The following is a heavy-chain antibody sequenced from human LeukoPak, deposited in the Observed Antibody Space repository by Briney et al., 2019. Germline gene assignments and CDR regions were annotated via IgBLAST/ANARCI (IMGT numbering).Heavy chain of an antibody. J-gene: IGHJ3*02. CDR1: GGSISSSSYY. V-gene: IGHV4-39*01. CDR2: IYYSGST. D-gene: IGHD3-22*01. CDR3: ARLTFYYDSRSPAFDI. Sequence: SETLSLTCIVSGGSISSSSYYWAWIRQPPGKGLEWNGSIYYSGSTYYNPSLKSRVTISVDTSKNQFSLKLSSVTAADTAVYYCARLTFYYDSRSPAFDIWGGGTMVTVSS.